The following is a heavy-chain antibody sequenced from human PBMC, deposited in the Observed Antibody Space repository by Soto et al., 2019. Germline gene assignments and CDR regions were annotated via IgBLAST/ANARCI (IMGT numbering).Heavy chain of an antibody. CDR2: ISYDGSRK. Sequence: QVQLVESGGGVVQPGRSLRLSCAASGFTFSKNAMHWVRQAPGKGLEWVAFISYDGSRKYYADSVKGRFTISRDNSKNTLYLQMDSLTSDDTALYYCANEEGYTYDPEGPDYWGQGTLVTVSS. V-gene: IGHV3-30*18. CDR3: ANEEGYTYDPEGPDY. D-gene: IGHD5-18*01. J-gene: IGHJ4*02. CDR1: GFTFSKNA.